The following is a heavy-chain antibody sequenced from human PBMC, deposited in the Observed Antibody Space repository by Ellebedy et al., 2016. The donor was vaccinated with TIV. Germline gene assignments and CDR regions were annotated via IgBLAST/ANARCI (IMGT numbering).Heavy chain of an antibody. D-gene: IGHD4-17*01. V-gene: IGHV3-7*01. CDR2: IYQDGSEQ. CDR3: ARRGSYGDYAVQINNWFDR. J-gene: IGHJ5*02. Sequence: PGGSLRLSCEASGFNFRSYWMSWVRQAPGKGLEWVANIYQDGSEQYYVDSVKGRFTISRDNAKNSLYLQMNSLRVEDTAVYYCARRGSYGDYAVQINNWFDRWGQGTLVTVYS. CDR1: GFNFRSYW.